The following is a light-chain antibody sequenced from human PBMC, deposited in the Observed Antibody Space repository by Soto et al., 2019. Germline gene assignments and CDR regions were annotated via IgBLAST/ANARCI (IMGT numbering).Light chain of an antibody. J-gene: IGLJ3*02. CDR3: ISYTSSSTWV. CDR2: EVT. CDR1: SSDFGGYNF. Sequence: QSALTQPASVSGSPGQSITISCTGTSSDFGGYNFVSWYQQHPGKAPKLMIYEVTNRPSGLSDRFSGSKSGDTASLTISGLQAEDEADYYCISYTSSSTWVFGGGTQLTVL. V-gene: IGLV2-14*01.